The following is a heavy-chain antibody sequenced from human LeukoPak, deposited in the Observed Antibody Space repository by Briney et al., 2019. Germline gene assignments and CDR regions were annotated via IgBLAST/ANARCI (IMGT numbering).Heavy chain of an antibody. CDR3: ARLPEVPASVTRYFDY. J-gene: IGHJ4*02. Sequence: SEALSLTCTVSGGSISTDIYYWGWIRQPPGKGLEWIGSILYSGRTNYNPSLKSRLTISVDTSKNQFSLKLSSVTAADTAVYYCARLPEVPASVTRYFDYWGQGALVTVSS. V-gene: IGHV4-39*01. CDR1: GGSISTDIYY. CDR2: ILYSGRT. D-gene: IGHD2-2*01.